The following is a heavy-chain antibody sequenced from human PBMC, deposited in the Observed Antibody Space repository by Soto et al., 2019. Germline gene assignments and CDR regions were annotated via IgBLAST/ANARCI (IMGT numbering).Heavy chain of an antibody. J-gene: IGHJ5*02. Sequence: GGSLRLSCAASGFTFSSYSMNWVRQAPGKGLEWVSSISSSSSYIYYADSVKGRFTISRDNAKNSLYLQMNSLRAEDTAVYYCARVPTGPHYDILTGLDWFDPWGQGTLVTVSS. V-gene: IGHV3-21*01. CDR1: GFTFSSYS. CDR3: ARVPTGPHYDILTGLDWFDP. CDR2: ISSSSSYI. D-gene: IGHD3-9*01.